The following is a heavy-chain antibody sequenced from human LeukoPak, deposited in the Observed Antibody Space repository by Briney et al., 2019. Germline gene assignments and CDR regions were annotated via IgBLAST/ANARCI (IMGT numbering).Heavy chain of an antibody. Sequence: QPGRSLRLSCAASGFTFDDYAMHWVRHAPGKGLEWVSGISWNSGSIGYADSVKGRFTISRDNDKNSLYLQMNSLRAEDTALYYCAKDIWGSRGLPGGVDIWGQGTMVTVSS. J-gene: IGHJ3*02. V-gene: IGHV3-9*01. CDR3: AKDIWGSRGLPGGVDI. CDR2: ISWNSGSI. CDR1: GFTFDDYA. D-gene: IGHD3-16*01.